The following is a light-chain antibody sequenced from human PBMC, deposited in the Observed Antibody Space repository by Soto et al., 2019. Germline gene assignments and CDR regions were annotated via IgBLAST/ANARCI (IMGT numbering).Light chain of an antibody. Sequence: DIQMTQSPSSLSASVGDRFTITCRASQGISTYLNWYQQKPGKAPKLLIYAASSLQSGVPSRFSGSGSGTDFTLTISSLQPEDFATYYCQQLNSYPPWTFGQGTKVDI. CDR3: QQLNSYPPWT. CDR2: AAS. V-gene: IGKV1-39*01. J-gene: IGKJ1*01. CDR1: QGISTY.